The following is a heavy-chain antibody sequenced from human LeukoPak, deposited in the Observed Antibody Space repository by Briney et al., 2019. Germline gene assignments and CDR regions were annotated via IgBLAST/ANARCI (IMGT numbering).Heavy chain of an antibody. CDR1: GYSFTNYW. CDR3: ARPRVPGPLDAFDL. J-gene: IGHJ3*01. CDR2: IYPGDPST. V-gene: IGHV5-51*01. Sequence: GESLKISCKGSGYSFTNYWIGWVRQMPDKCLEWMGIIYPGDPSTRYSPSFQGQVTISADKSISTAYLQWSSLKASDTAIYYCARPRVPGPLDAFDLWGQGTMVTVSS. D-gene: IGHD1-1*01.